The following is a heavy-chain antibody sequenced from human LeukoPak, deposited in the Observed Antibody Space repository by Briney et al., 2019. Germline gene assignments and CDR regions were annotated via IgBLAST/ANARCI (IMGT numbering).Heavy chain of an antibody. CDR1: GGSISSYY. CDR2: IHSSGST. Sequence: SETLSLTCTVSGGSISSYYWYWIRQPAGKGLEWIGRIHSSGSTNYNPSLKSRVTMSVDTSKNQFSLKLSSVTAADTAVYYCARVNTQGVPSPWGQGILVTVSS. J-gene: IGHJ5*02. CDR3: ARVNTQGVPSP. D-gene: IGHD2-15*01. V-gene: IGHV4-4*07.